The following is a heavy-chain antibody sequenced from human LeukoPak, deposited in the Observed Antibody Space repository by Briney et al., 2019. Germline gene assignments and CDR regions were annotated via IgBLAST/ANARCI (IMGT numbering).Heavy chain of an antibody. CDR1: GFTFGDYA. CDR2: IRSKVYGGTP. CDR3: TRDQTPYY. J-gene: IGHJ4*02. V-gene: IGHV3-49*04. Sequence: GGSLRLSCIASGFTFGDYAMTWVRQAPGKGLEWVGFIRSKVYGGTPEYAASVKGRFTIARDDSKGIAYLQMNSLKTEDTAVYYCTRDQTPYYWGQGTLVTVSS.